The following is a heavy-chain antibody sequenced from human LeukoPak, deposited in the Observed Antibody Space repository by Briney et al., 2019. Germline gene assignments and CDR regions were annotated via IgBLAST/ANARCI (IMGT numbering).Heavy chain of an antibody. D-gene: IGHD5-24*01. J-gene: IGHJ4*02. CDR1: GFTFDDSA. CDR2: ISYDGSNK. V-gene: IGHV3-30-3*01. Sequence: PGRSLRLSCVVSGFTFDDSAMHWVRQAPGKGLEWVAVISYDGSNKYYADSVKGRFTISRDNSKNTLYLQMNSLRAEDTAVYYCARVQEMATIFSPLLGWGQGTLVTVSS. CDR3: ARVQEMATIFSPLLG.